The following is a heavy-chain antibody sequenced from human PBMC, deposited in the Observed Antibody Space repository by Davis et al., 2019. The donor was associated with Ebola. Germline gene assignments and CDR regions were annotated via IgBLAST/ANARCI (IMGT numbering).Heavy chain of an antibody. J-gene: IGHJ6*03. V-gene: IGHV3-20*04. CDR1: GFTFEDYV. D-gene: IGHD3-10*01. CDR2: INWNGGST. Sequence: GESLKISCVASGFTFEDYVMTWVRQGPGKGLEWVSRINWNGGSTGYGDSVEGRFTISRDNAKSSLYLQMNSLRAEDTALYYCARAYGSGSYSYMDVWGKGTTVTVSS. CDR3: ARAYGSGSYSYMDV.